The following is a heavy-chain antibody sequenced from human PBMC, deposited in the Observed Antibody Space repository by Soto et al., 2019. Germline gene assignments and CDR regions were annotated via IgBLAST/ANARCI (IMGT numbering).Heavy chain of an antibody. CDR1: GGSFSGYY. CDR3: AREAPPPDGSGSIRRRNWFDP. V-gene: IGHV4-34*01. D-gene: IGHD3-10*01. J-gene: IGHJ5*02. CDR2: INHSGST. Sequence: PSETLSLTCAVYGGSFSGYYWSWIRQPPGKGLEWIGEINHSGSTNYNPSLKSRVTISVDTSKNQFSLKLSSVTAADTAVYYCAREAPPPDGSGSIRRRNWFDPWGQGTLVTVSS.